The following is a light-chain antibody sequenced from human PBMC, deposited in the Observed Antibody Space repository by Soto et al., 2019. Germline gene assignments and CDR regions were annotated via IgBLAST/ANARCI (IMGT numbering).Light chain of an antibody. CDR1: QSISSW. V-gene: IGKV1-5*01. J-gene: IGKJ2*01. CDR3: QHYNSYSNP. Sequence: DIQMTQSPSTLSASVGDRVTITCRASQSISSWLAWYQQKPGKAPKLLIYDASSLESGVPSRFSGSGAGTEFTLTISSLQPYDFATLSCQHYNSYSNPFGQGTKLEIK. CDR2: DAS.